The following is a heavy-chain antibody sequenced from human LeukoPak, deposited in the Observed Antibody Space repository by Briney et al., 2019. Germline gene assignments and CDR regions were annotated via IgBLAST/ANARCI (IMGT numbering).Heavy chain of an antibody. D-gene: IGHD3-10*01. J-gene: IGHJ3*02. Sequence: GGSLRLSCAASGFTFSTHGMYWVRQAPGKGLEWVAFIRYDGINKYYADSVKGRFTISRDSFKNTLYLQMNSLRPEDTAVYYCAKEGDYYGSGSYRDGFDIWGQGTRATVSS. V-gene: IGHV3-30*02. CDR1: GFTFSTHG. CDR2: IRYDGINK. CDR3: AKEGDYYGSGSYRDGFDI.